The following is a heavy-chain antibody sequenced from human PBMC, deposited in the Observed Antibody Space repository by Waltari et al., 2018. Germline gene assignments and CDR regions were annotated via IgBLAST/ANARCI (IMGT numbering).Heavy chain of an antibody. CDR2: IYYTGNT. Sequence: QLQLQESGPGLVMPSETLSLTCTVSGGPISSRSYYWGWIRQSPGKELEWIGSIYYTGNTFYNPSLERRVTMSVDTSKNQFSLKLSSVTATDTAMYYCASELPRIVVVPGDAYIWGQGTLVTVSS. CDR1: GGPISSRSYY. D-gene: IGHD2-2*01. V-gene: IGHV4-39*01. CDR3: ASELPRIVVVPGDAYI. J-gene: IGHJ4*02.